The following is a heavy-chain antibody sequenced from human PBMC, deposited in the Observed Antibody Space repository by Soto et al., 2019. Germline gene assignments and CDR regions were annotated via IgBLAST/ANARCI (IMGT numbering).Heavy chain of an antibody. CDR1: GGSISSGGYS. CDR3: ARDGGYYGMDV. J-gene: IGHJ6*02. Sequence: PSETLSLTCAVSGGSISSGGYSWSWIWQPPGKGLEWIGYIYHSGSTYYNPSLKSRVTISVDRSKNQFSLKLSSVTAADTAVHYCARDGGYYGMDVWGQGTTVTVSS. CDR2: IYHSGST. D-gene: IGHD3-16*01. V-gene: IGHV4-30-2*01.